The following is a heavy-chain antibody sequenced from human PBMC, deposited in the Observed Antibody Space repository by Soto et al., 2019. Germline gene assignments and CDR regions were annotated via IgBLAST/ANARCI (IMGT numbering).Heavy chain of an antibody. V-gene: IGHV3-21*01. CDR2: ISSANAYI. Sequence: EVQLVESGGGLVKPGESLRLSCVASGFTFSSYSVNWVRQAPGMGLEWVSSISSANAYIYYADSVKGRFTISRDNAKNSLFLQMSSLRAEDTAIYYCTRTLTFGLPGNGMDVWGQGTTVTVSS. D-gene: IGHD2-8*01. CDR1: GFTFSSYS. CDR3: TRTLTFGLPGNGMDV. J-gene: IGHJ6*02.